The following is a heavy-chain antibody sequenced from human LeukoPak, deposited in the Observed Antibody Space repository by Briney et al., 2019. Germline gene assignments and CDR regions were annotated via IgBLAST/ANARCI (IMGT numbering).Heavy chain of an antibody. CDR1: AGSISSNDHY. V-gene: IGHV4-30-4*08. CDR3: ARSSVDTVGRDYFDF. J-gene: IGHJ4*02. D-gene: IGHD5/OR15-5a*01. Sequence: TLSLTCTVSAGSISSNDHYWSWIRQPPGKSLEWIGYNYYSERTLYNPSLKTRGAIAVDTSKNQFSLRLSSVSAADTALYYCARSSVDTVGRDYFDFWGQGILVTVSS. CDR2: NYYSERT.